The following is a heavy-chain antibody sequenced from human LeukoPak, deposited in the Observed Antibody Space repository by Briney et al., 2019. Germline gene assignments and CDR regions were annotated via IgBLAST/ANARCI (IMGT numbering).Heavy chain of an antibody. V-gene: IGHV3-30*03. CDR3: ASGTTFDY. J-gene: IGHJ4*02. CDR2: ISYDGSNK. D-gene: IGHD1-7*01. Sequence: GRSLRLSCAASGFTFSSYGMHWVRQAPGKGLEWVAVISYDGSNKYYADSVKGRFTISRDNSKNTLYLQMHSLRAEDTAVYYCASGTTFDYWGQGTLVTVSS. CDR1: GFTFSSYG.